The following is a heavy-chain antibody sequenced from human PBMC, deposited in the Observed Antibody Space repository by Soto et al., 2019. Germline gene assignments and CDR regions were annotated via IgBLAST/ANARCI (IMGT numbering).Heavy chain of an antibody. CDR2: IYYSGST. V-gene: IGHV4-39*01. Sequence: SETLSLTCTVSGGSISSSSYYWGWIRQPPGKGLEWIGNIYYSGSTYYNPSLKSRVTISADTSKNQFSLKLSSVTAADTAVYYCARSAAAEGHWFDPWGQGTLVTVS. CDR1: GGSISSSSYY. J-gene: IGHJ5*02. CDR3: ARSAAAEGHWFDP. D-gene: IGHD6-13*01.